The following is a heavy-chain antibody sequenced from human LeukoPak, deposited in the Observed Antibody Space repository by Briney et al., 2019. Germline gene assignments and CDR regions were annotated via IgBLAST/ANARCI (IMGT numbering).Heavy chain of an antibody. D-gene: IGHD3-22*01. CDR1: GFTFSYYT. CDR2: ISYDGSNN. CDR3: ARVLNYYDSSGYYFSY. Sequence: PGGSLRLSCAASGFTFSYYTMHWVRQAPGKGLEWVAVISYDGSNNYYADSLKGRFTISRDNSKNTLYLQMNSLRAEDTAVYYCARVLNYYDSSGYYFSYWGQGTLVTVS. J-gene: IGHJ4*02. V-gene: IGHV3-30-3*01.